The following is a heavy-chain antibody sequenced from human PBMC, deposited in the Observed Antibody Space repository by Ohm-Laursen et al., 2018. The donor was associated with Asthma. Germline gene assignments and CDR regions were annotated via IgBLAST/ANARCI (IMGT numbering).Heavy chain of an antibody. V-gene: IGHV3-21*01. CDR3: ARDIGAWDMVQGVDDAFDI. CDR1: GFTFSSYG. J-gene: IGHJ3*02. Sequence: SLRLSCAATGFTFSSYGMHWVRQAPGKGLEWVSSISSSSSYIYYADSVKGRFTISRDNAKNSLYLQMNSLRAEDTAVYYCARDIGAWDMVQGVDDAFDIWGQGTMVTVSS. CDR2: ISSSSSYI. D-gene: IGHD3-10*01.